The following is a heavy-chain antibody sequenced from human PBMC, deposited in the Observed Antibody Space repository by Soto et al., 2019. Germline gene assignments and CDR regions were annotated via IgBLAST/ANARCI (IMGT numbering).Heavy chain of an antibody. D-gene: IGHD2-2*01. V-gene: IGHV1-69*01. J-gene: IGHJ6*02. CDR3: ARSQGSSTSLEIYYYYYYGMDV. CDR2: IIPISGTA. Sequence: QVQLVQSGAEVKKPGSSVKVSCKASGGTFSSYAISWVRQAPGQGLEWMGGIIPISGTANYAQKFQGRVTITADEYTSTAYMELSSLSSEDTDVYYCARSQGSSTSLEIYYYYYYGMDVWGQGTTVTVSS. CDR1: GGTFSSYA.